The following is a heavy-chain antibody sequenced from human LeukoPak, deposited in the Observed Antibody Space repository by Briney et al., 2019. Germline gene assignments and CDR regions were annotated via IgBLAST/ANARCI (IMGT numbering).Heavy chain of an antibody. CDR2: INPNSGGT. D-gene: IGHD2-2*01. V-gene: IGHV1-2*02. CDR3: AREFQDIVVVPAAPGDY. Sequence: ASVKVSCKASGSTFTGYYMHWVRQAPGQGLEWMGWINPNSGGTNYAQKFQGRVTMTRDTSISTAYMELSRLRSDDTAVYYCAREFQDIVVVPAAPGDYWGQGTLVTVSS. J-gene: IGHJ4*02. CDR1: GSTFTGYY.